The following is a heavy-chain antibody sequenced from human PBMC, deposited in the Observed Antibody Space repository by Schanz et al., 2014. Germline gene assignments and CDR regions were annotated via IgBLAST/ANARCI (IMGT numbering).Heavy chain of an antibody. CDR3: ARWFLIRGVILDS. Sequence: VQLVESGGGLVKPGGSLRLSCTASGFPFSDYFMAWIRQAPGKGLEWVSSINTGGDSTYYADSVKGRFTISRDNSRDTVYLQMNSLRADDTAMYYCARWFLIRGVILDSWGQGTLVTVSS. CDR2: INTGGDST. V-gene: IGHV3-11*01. J-gene: IGHJ4*02. D-gene: IGHD3-10*01. CDR1: GFPFSDYF.